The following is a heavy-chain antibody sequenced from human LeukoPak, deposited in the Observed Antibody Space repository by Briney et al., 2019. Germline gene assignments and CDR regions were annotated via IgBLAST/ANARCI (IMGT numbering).Heavy chain of an antibody. D-gene: IGHD6-25*01. CDR2: VSSSHQT. V-gene: IGHV4-61*02. CDR1: GAYIRSGSHI. J-gene: IGHJ5*02. Sequence: SETLSLTCAVSGAYIRSGSHIWSWIRQPAGKGLEWIGRVSSSHQTNFNPSLEGRVSISVDASKNQFSLMLISVTAADTAVYYCARESGSGWNFRWFDPWGQGTLVTVSS. CDR3: ARESGSGWNFRWFDP.